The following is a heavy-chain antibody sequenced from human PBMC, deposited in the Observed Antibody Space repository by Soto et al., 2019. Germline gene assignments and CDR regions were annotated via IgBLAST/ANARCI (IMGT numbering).Heavy chain of an antibody. CDR3: ARVPVVTGAWGYYGMDV. D-gene: IGHD2-2*01. Sequence: SQTLSLTCVISGDSVSTNNASWNWIRQFPSRGLEWLGRTYYRSKWSNDYALSVKSRITFNPDTSKNQFSLQLKSVTSEDTAVYYCARVPVVTGAWGYYGMDVWGQGTTVTVSS. CDR1: GDSVSTNNAS. CDR2: TYYRSKWSN. V-gene: IGHV6-1*01. J-gene: IGHJ6*01.